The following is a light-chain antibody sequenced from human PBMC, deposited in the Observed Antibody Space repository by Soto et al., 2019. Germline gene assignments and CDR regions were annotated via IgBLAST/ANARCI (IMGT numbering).Light chain of an antibody. CDR1: QGIIDY. J-gene: IGKJ1*01. CDR3: QKYNSAPRT. Sequence: DIQMTQSPSSLSASVGDRVTITCRASQGIIDYLAWYQQKPGKAPKLLIYAASTLQSGVPSRFSGSGAGTDFTLTISSLQPEDVGTYYCQKYNSAPRTFGQGTKVEIK. V-gene: IGKV1-27*01. CDR2: AAS.